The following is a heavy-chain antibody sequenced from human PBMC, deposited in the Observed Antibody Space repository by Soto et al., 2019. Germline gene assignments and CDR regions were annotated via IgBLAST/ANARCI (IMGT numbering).Heavy chain of an antibody. V-gene: IGHV3-23*01. CDR2: ISGSGGST. CDR1: GFTFSSYA. J-gene: IGHJ6*03. Sequence: EVQLLESGGGLVQPGGSLRLSCAASGFTFSSYAMSWVRQAPGKGLEWVSAISGSGGSTYYADSVKGRFTISRDNSKNTLYLQMNSLRAEDTAVYYCAKEGYSSSRYYYYYYMDVWGKGTTVTVSS. CDR3: AKEGYSSSRYYYYYYMDV. D-gene: IGHD6-13*01.